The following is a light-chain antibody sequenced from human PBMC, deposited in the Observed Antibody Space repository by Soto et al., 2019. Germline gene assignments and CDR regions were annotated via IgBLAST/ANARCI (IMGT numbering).Light chain of an antibody. CDR2: GAS. V-gene: IGKV3-20*01. CDR3: QQHGSSPLP. Sequence: VGFAHSPGPLSLSPGERATLSCRASQRLSSSYLAWYQQKPGQAPRLLIYGASSRATGIPDRFSGSGSGTDFTLTISRLEPEDFAVYYCQQHGSSPLPFGGGTKVDVK. CDR1: QRLSSSY. J-gene: IGKJ4*01.